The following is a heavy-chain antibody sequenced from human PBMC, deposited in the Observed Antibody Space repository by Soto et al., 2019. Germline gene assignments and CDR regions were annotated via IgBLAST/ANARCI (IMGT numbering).Heavy chain of an antibody. CDR1: GYTFTGYY. CDR3: ARDRKRYCSSTCCYTGNWFDP. CDR2: INPNSGGT. V-gene: IGHV1-2*02. D-gene: IGHD2-2*02. Sequence: ASVKVSCKXSGYTFTGYYMHWVRQAPGQGLEWMGWINPNSGGTNYAQKFQGRVTMTRDTSISTAYMELSRLRSDDTAVYYCARDRKRYCSSTCCYTGNWFDPWGQGTLVTVSS. J-gene: IGHJ5*02.